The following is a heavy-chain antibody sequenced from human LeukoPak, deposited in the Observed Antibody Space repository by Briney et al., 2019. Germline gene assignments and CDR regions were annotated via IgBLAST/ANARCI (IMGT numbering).Heavy chain of an antibody. Sequence: GGSLRLSCAASGFTFSSYAMSWVRQAPGKGLEWVSGISGSGDNTYYADSVKGRFTISRDNSKNTLYVQVNSLGTEDTAAYYCAKGGYYDSSGSFYFDYWGQGTLVTVSS. CDR1: GFTFSSYA. J-gene: IGHJ4*02. CDR2: ISGSGDNT. V-gene: IGHV3-23*01. D-gene: IGHD3-22*01. CDR3: AKGGYYDSSGSFYFDY.